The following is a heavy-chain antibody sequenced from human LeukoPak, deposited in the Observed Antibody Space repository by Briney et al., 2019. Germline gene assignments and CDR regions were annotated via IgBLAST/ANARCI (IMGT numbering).Heavy chain of an antibody. CDR1: GFTFSSYG. J-gene: IGHJ3*01. CDR2: ISYDGSNK. Sequence: PGGSLRLSCAASGFTFSSYGMHWVRQAPGKGLEWVAVISYDGSNKYYADSVKGRFTISRDNSKNTLYLQINSLRAEDTAVYYCAKDSALGAFDVWGQGTMVTVSS. D-gene: IGHD3-10*01. CDR3: AKDSALGAFDV. V-gene: IGHV3-30*18.